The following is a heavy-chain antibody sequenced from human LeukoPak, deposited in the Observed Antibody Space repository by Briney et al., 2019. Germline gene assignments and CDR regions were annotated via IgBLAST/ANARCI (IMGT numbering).Heavy chain of an antibody. CDR1: GYTFSAYY. CDR2: INPNSGGT. J-gene: IGHJ4*02. V-gene: IGHV1-2*02. D-gene: IGHD3-16*02. CDR3: ARGGYQFDY. Sequence: EASVKVSCKASGYTFSAYYIQWVRQGRGQGLEWMGWINPNSGGTSYAQKFQGRVTMTRDTSISTAYMELSRLRYDDTAVYYCARGGYQFDYWGQGTLVTVSS.